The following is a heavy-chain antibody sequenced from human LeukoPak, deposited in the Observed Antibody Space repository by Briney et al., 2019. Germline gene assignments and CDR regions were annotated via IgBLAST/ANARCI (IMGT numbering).Heavy chain of an antibody. CDR1: GYTFTSYG. Sequence: ASVKVSCKASGYTFTSYGISWVRQAPGQGLEWMGWISAYNGNTNYAQKFQGRVTMTRNTSISTAYMELSSLRFEDTAVYYCARSFTGGWFDPWGQGTLVTVSS. D-gene: IGHD1-26*01. CDR2: ISAYNGNT. V-gene: IGHV1-18*01. CDR3: ARSFTGGWFDP. J-gene: IGHJ5*02.